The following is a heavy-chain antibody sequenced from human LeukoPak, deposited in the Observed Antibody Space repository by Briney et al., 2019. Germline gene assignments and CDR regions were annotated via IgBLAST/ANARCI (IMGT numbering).Heavy chain of an antibody. Sequence: GASVKVSCKASGYTFSVYGITWVRQAPGQGLEWMGWISPYNGNTSYAQKLQGRVTMTTDTSTSTAYMELKSLRSDDTAVYFCVRLSYDYDNSGPDSDSWGPGTLLTVST. V-gene: IGHV1-18*01. J-gene: IGHJ4*02. D-gene: IGHD3-22*01. CDR2: ISPYNGNT. CDR1: GYTFSVYG. CDR3: VRLSYDYDNSGPDSDS.